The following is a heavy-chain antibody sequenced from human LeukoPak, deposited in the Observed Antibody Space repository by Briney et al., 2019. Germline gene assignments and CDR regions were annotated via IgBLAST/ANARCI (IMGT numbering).Heavy chain of an antibody. J-gene: IGHJ4*02. CDR2: IIPIFGTA. Sequence: SVKVSCKASGGTFSSYAISWVRQAPRQGLEWMGGIIPIFGTANYAQKFQGRVTITADESTSTAYMELSSLRSEDTAVYYCARGHDYGDYEGYFDYWGQGTLVTVSS. CDR3: ARGHDYGDYEGYFDY. D-gene: IGHD4-17*01. CDR1: GGTFSSYA. V-gene: IGHV1-69*13.